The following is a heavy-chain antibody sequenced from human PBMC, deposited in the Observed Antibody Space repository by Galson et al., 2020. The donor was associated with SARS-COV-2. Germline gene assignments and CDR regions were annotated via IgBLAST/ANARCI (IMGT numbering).Heavy chain of an antibody. CDR3: ARDGPEGGGMDV. D-gene: IGHD2-8*01. V-gene: IGHV4-34*01. CDR2: INHSGST. J-gene: IGHJ6*02. Sequence: SETLSLTCAVYGGSFSGYYWSWIRQPPGKGLEWIGEINHSGSTNYNPSLKSRVTISVDTSKNQFSLKLSSVTAADTAVYYCARDGPEGGGMDVWGQGTTVTVSS. CDR1: GGSFSGYY.